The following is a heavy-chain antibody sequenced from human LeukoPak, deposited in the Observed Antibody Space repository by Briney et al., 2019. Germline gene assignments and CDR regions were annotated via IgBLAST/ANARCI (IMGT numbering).Heavy chain of an antibody. D-gene: IGHD6-13*01. V-gene: IGHV1-8*01. CDR2: MNPNSGKT. CDR1: GYTFTSPD. J-gene: IGHJ4*02. Sequence: ASVKVSCKASGYTFTSPDINWVRQAPGQGLEGMGWMNPNSGKTGSARKFQGRVAMTKNISISTAYIEVSSLGYEDTATYYCARGRPGLASAGTYDFWGQGTLITVSS. CDR3: ARGRPGLASAGTYDF.